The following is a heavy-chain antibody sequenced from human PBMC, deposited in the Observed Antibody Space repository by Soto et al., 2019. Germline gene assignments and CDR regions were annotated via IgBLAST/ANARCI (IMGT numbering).Heavy chain of an antibody. CDR2: IKQDGSEK. D-gene: IGHD1-7*01. J-gene: IGHJ6*03. Sequence: HPGGSLGLSCAASGLTFSSYWMSWVRQAPGKGLEWVANIKQDGSEKYYVDSVKGRFTISRDNAKNSLYLQMNSLRAEDTAVYYCARRITGTTRPRYYYYYMDVWGKGTTVTVSS. CDR3: ARRITGTTRPRYYYYYMDV. V-gene: IGHV3-7*01. CDR1: GLTFSSYW.